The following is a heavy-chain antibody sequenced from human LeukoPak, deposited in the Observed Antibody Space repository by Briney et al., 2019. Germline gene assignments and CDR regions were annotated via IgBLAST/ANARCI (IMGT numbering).Heavy chain of an antibody. V-gene: IGHV4-31*03. CDR1: GASFSSGDQY. Sequence: SETLSLICTVSGASFSSGDQYWNWIRQGQGKGLEWIGSIDPSGRLYNNPSPESRVTISIDTSKNQFSLNLNSVTAADTAVYFCSRGLDSRKLGYWGQGTLVTVSS. J-gene: IGHJ4*02. CDR2: IDPSGRL. D-gene: IGHD3-22*01. CDR3: SRGLDSRKLGY.